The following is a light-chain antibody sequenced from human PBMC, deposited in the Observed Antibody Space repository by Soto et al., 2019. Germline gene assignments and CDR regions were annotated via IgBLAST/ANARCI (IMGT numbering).Light chain of an antibody. J-gene: IGKJ4*01. Sequence: EIVMTQSPATLSVSPGERATLSCRASQSVSSNLAWYQQKPGQAPRLFIYGVSTRATGIPARFSGSGSGTEFTLTISSLQSEDFAVYHCQQYNNWPPVFGGGTKVEIK. CDR1: QSVSSN. V-gene: IGKV3-15*01. CDR2: GVS. CDR3: QQYNNWPPV.